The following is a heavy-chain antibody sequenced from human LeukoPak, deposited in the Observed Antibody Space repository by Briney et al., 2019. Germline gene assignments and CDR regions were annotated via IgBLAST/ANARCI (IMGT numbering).Heavy chain of an antibody. CDR3: VRARGAGPGAHFDY. Sequence: GGSLRLSCAASGFTFDDYAMHWVRQAPGKGLEWVSGISWNSGSIGYADSVKGRFTISRDNAMNSLYLQMNSLRAEDAAAYYCVRARGAGPGAHFDYWGQGTLVTVSS. V-gene: IGHV3-9*01. D-gene: IGHD3-10*01. CDR2: ISWNSGSI. CDR1: GFTFDDYA. J-gene: IGHJ4*02.